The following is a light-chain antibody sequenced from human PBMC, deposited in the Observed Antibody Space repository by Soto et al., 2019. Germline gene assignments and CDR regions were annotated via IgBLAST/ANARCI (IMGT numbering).Light chain of an antibody. V-gene: IGLV1-44*01. J-gene: IGLJ2*01. CDR2: SNS. CDR3: AAWDESLNGVV. Sequence: QSVLTQTPSASGTPGQRVSISCSGSSTNIGRNTVIWYQQVPGPTPKVLIYSNSQRPSGVPDRFSGSKSGTSASLAISGLQSDDEADYYCAAWDESLNGVVFGGGTQLTVL. CDR1: STNIGRNT.